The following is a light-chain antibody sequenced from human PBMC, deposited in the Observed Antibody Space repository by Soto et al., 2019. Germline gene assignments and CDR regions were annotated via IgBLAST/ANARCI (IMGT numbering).Light chain of an antibody. CDR2: GAS. V-gene: IGKV3-15*01. CDR3: QQRSNWQVT. J-gene: IGKJ5*01. Sequence: EIVMTQSPATLSVSQGERATLSCRASQSVSSNLAWYQQKPGQAPRLLIYGASTRATGIPARFSGSGSGTEFTLTISSLQSEDFAVYYCQQRSNWQVTFGQGTRLEIK. CDR1: QSVSSN.